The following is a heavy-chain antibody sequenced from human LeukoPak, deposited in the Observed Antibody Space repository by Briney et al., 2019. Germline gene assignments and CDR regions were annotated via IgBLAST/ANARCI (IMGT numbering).Heavy chain of an antibody. CDR2: ISSSGGTI. D-gene: IGHD1-7*01. CDR3: VTVYNWNYVDH. J-gene: IGHJ4*02. V-gene: IGHV3-11*04. Sequence: GGSLRLSCVASGFALSDYYMSWIRQAPGKGLEWASFISSSGGTIYYADSVKGRFTISRDNVKNSLFLQMNNLRAEDTAVYYCVTVYNWNYVDHWGQGTLVTVSS. CDR1: GFALSDYY.